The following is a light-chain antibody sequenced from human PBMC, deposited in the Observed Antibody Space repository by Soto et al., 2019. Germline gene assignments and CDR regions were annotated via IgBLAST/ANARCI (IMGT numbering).Light chain of an antibody. CDR1: QSVGTF. V-gene: IGKV3-11*01. CDR3: QQCNSWPQWT. CDR2: DAS. Sequence: EIVLPQSTATLSLSPGERATLSCRASQSVGTFFAWYQQKPGQAPRLLIYDASNRATGTPARFSGSGSGTDFTLTISSLEPEDFAVYYCQQCNSWPQWTFGQGTKVDIK. J-gene: IGKJ1*01.